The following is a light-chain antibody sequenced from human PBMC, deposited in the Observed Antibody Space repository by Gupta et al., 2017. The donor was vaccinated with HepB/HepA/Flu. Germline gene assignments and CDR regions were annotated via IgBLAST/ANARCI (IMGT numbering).Light chain of an antibody. V-gene: IGKV4-1*01. J-gene: IGKJ2*02. CDR2: WAS. CDR3: QQFYDTPCN. Sequence: DVVMTQSPVSLPVLLRERATINCKSSQSVVYSFINKNYLTGYQQKPGQPPKLLINWASTRESGVPDRFSGSGSGTDFTLTISSLQAEDVAVYYCQQFYDTPCNFGRGTKLEIK. CDR1: QSVVYSFINKNY.